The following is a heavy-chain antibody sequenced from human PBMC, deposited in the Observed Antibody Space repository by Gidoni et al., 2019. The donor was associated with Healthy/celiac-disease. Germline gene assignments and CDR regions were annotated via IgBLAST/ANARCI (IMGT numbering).Heavy chain of an antibody. CDR2: RWYDGSNK. D-gene: IGHD3-9*01. V-gene: IGHV3-33*01. CDR3: SREYYDIWTGYRRYYYYYGMDV. J-gene: IGHJ6*02. CDR1: GFTFSRSG. Sequence: QVQLVASGGGVVHPGRSLRLSCAASGFTFSRSGMHWVRQAPGKGLEWVAGRWYDGSNKYYADSVKGLFTISMDNSKNTLYLQMNSLRSEDTAVYYCSREYYDIWTGYRRYYYYYGMDVWGQGTTVTVSS.